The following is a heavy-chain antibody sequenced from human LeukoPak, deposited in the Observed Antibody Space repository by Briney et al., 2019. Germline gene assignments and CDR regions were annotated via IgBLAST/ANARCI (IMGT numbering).Heavy chain of an antibody. J-gene: IGHJ5*02. Sequence: GRSLRLSCVGSGFTFDDYAMHWVRQVPGKGPEWVSGVSWNSARIDYGDSVKGRFTISRDNAKNSLYLQMNSLRAEDTALYYCAKGSSGYFVDLWGQGTLVTVSS. D-gene: IGHD3-22*01. CDR3: AKGSSGYFVDL. CDR1: GFTFDDYA. V-gene: IGHV3-9*01. CDR2: VSWNSARI.